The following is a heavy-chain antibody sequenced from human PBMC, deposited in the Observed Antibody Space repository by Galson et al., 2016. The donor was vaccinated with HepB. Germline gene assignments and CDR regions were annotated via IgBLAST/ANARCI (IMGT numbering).Heavy chain of an antibody. CDR3: ARDSFPIVGVTPNWFDP. D-gene: IGHD3-3*01. CDR1: GFTFSRYG. Sequence: SLRLSCAASGFTFSRYGMHWVRQAPGKGLEWVAVILYDGSKKYYADSVKGRFTISRDNSKNTLYLQMNSLRAEDTAVYYCARDSFPIVGVTPNWFDPWGQGTLVTVSS. V-gene: IGHV3-33*01. CDR2: ILYDGSKK. J-gene: IGHJ5*02.